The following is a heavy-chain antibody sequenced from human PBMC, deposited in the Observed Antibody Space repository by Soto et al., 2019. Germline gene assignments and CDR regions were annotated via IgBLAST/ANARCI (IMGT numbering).Heavy chain of an antibody. CDR2: INHSGST. D-gene: IGHD2-2*01. V-gene: IGHV4-34*01. J-gene: IGHJ6*03. CDR3: ARGQSDIVVVPAAEEYYYYYYMDV. Sequence: SETLSLTCAVYGGSSSSYYWSWIRQPPGKGLEWIGEINHSGSTNYNPSLKSRVTISVDTSKNQFSLKLSSVTAADTAVYYCARGQSDIVVVPAAEEYYYYYYMDVWGKGTTVTVSS. CDR1: GGSSSSYY.